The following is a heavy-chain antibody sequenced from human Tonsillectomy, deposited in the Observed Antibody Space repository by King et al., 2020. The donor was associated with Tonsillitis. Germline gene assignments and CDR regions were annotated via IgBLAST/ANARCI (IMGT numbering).Heavy chain of an antibody. V-gene: IGHV3-23*04. Sequence: VQLVESGGDLVQPGGSLRLSCAASGFTFSTYAMSWVRQAPGKGLEWVSAISGSGSGTYYADSVKGRFTISRDNSKNTLYLQMNSLRAEDTAVYYCAKYSYCSSTSCRYSDMDVWGQGTTVTVSS. CDR3: AKYSYCSSTSCRYSDMDV. J-gene: IGHJ6*02. CDR1: GFTFSTYA. D-gene: IGHD2-2*01. CDR2: ISGSGSGT.